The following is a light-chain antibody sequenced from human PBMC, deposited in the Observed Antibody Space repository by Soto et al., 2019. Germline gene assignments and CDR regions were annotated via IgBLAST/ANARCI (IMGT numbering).Light chain of an antibody. Sequence: ISQSPLSLPVTPGEPASISCTSSQSLLHSNGYNYLDWYLQKTGQSPQLLIYLGSNRASGVPDRFSGSGSGTDFTLKISRVEAEDVGVYYCMQALQTSWTFGQGTKVDIK. V-gene: IGKV2-28*01. CDR3: MQALQTSWT. CDR2: LGS. J-gene: IGKJ1*01. CDR1: QSLLHSNGYNY.